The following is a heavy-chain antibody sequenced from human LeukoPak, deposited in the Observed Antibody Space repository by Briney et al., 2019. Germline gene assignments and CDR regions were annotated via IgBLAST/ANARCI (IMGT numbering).Heavy chain of an antibody. CDR2: SKSKTDGGTT. V-gene: IGHV3-15*01. Sequence: GGSLRLSCVASGFSFTNAWMNWVRQAPGKRLEWVGRSKSKTDGGTTEYAAPVKGRFTISRDDSKNTLYLQMNSLKSEDTAVYYCTTRHYGDFDYWGQGTLVTVSS. CDR3: TTRHYGDFDY. D-gene: IGHD4-17*01. J-gene: IGHJ4*02. CDR1: GFSFTNAW.